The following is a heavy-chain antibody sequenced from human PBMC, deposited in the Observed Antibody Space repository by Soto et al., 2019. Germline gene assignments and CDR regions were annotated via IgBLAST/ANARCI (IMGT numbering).Heavy chain of an antibody. CDR1: GGSIRSYY. Sequence: PSDTLSLTCTVSGGSIRSYYCSWSRQPPGKGLEWIGYIYYSGSTNYNPSLKSRVTISVDTSKNQFSLKLSSVTAADTAVYYCARIQPGYCSSTSCLHFDYWGQGTLVTVSS. CDR3: ARIQPGYCSSTSCLHFDY. CDR2: IYYSGST. J-gene: IGHJ4*02. D-gene: IGHD2-2*01. V-gene: IGHV4-59*07.